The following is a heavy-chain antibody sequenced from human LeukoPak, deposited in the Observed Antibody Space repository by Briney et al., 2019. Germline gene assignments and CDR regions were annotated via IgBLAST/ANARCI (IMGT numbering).Heavy chain of an antibody. CDR2: ISAYNGNT. Sequence: ASVKVSCKASGYTFTSYGISWVRQAPGQGLEWMGWISAYNGNTNYAQKLQARVTMTTDTSTNTAYMELRSLRSDDTAVYYCAREVATIGPFDYWGQGTLVTVSS. CDR3: AREVATIGPFDY. V-gene: IGHV1-18*01. CDR1: GYTFTSYG. J-gene: IGHJ4*02. D-gene: IGHD5-12*01.